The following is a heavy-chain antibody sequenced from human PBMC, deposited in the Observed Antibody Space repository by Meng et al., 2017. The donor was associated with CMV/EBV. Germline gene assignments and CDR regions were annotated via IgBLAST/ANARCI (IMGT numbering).Heavy chain of an antibody. V-gene: IGHV1-2*02. CDR1: GYTFTGYY. CDR2: INPNSGGT. J-gene: IGHJ5*02. D-gene: IGHD2-2*01. CDR3: ARVGRIVVVPAAKYNWFDP. Sequence: ASVKVSCKASGYTFTGYYMHWVRQAPGQGLEWMGWINPNSGGTNYAQKFQGRVTMTRDTSISTAYMELSRLRSDDTAVYYRARVGRIVVVPAAKYNWFDPWGQGTLVTVSS.